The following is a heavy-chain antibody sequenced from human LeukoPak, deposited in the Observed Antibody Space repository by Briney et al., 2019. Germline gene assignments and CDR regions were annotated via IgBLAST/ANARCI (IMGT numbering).Heavy chain of an antibody. Sequence: PGGSLRLSCAASGFPFSSYEMNWVRQAPGRGLEWVSYISSSGSNIYYADSVKGRFTISRDNAKNSLYLQMNSLRAEDTAVYYCARGWGDYWGQGTLVTVSS. CDR3: ARGWGDY. V-gene: IGHV3-48*03. D-gene: IGHD3-16*01. CDR2: ISSSGSNI. CDR1: GFPFSSYE. J-gene: IGHJ4*02.